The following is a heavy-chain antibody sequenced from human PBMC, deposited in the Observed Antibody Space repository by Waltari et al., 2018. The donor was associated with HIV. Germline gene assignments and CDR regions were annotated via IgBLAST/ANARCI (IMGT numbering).Heavy chain of an antibody. V-gene: IGHV3-7*01. Sequence: EVELEEFGGGLVQPGESLKISCKAFGFTFSDYWMSWVRRAPGKGLEGVANIKRDGSAKNCLGSVKARFTSSRDKTKNFLFLQMDRLRADDTATYYCARDGSDFWSVYYGMDFWGQGTTVTVSS. CDR2: IKRDGSAK. D-gene: IGHD3-3*01. CDR1: GFTFSDYW. CDR3: ARDGSDFWSVYYGMDF. J-gene: IGHJ6*02.